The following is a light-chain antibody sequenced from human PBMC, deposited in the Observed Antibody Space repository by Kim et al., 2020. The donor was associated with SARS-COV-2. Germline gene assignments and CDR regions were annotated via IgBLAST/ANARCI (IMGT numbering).Light chain of an antibody. CDR1: QSISSW. V-gene: IGKV1-5*01. Sequence: DIQMTQSPSTLSASVGDKVTITCRASQSISSWLAWYQQKPGKAPKLLIYDASSLESGVPSRFSGSGSGTEFTLTISSLQPDDFATYYCKQYKSYSPWTFGQGTKVEIK. CDR3: KQYKSYSPWT. CDR2: DAS. J-gene: IGKJ1*01.